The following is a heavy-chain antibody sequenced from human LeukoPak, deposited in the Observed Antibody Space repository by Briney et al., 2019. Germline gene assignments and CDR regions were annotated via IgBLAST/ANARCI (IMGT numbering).Heavy chain of an antibody. CDR1: GYTFTTYG. D-gene: IGHD6-19*01. CDR2: ISAYNGNT. V-gene: IGHV1-18*01. Sequence: ASVKVSCKASGYTFTTYGISWVRQAPGQGLEWMAWISAYNGNTNYAQNLQGRFTMTTDTSTTTAYMELRSLRSDDTAVYYCARDVRAVAGHFDYWGQGTLVTVSS. J-gene: IGHJ4*02. CDR3: ARDVRAVAGHFDY.